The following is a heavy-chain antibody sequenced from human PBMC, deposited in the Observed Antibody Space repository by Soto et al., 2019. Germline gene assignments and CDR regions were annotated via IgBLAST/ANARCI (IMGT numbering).Heavy chain of an antibody. CDR3: AKVRYSSPMGYYYGMDV. CDR1: RVAFSKFI. J-gene: IGHJ6*02. Sequence: QLEQSGGEVKKPGSSVKVSCKASRVAFSKFIVTWVRQAPGLGLEWVGGILPIFGPANYAQKFQGRVTITADESTSTSYMEVNNLTSEDTAVYYCAKVRYSSPMGYYYGMDVWGQGTTVTVSS. V-gene: IGHV1-69*01. D-gene: IGHD6-19*01. CDR2: ILPIFGPA.